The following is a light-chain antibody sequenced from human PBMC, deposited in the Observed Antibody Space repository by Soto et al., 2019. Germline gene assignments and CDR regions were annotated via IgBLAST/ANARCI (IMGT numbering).Light chain of an antibody. V-gene: IGKV4-1*01. J-gene: IGKJ4*01. CDR3: QQYYTTPLT. Sequence: DIVMTQSPDSLAVSLGERATTNCKSSQSVLYSSNHQNYLAWYQQKPGQPPQLLIYWASTRESGVPDRFSGSGSGTDFTLTISRLQAEDVAVYYCQQYYTTPLTFGGGTKVEIK. CDR1: QSVLYSSNHQNY. CDR2: WAS.